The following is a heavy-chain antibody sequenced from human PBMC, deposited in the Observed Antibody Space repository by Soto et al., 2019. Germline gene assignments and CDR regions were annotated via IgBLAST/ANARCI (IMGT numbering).Heavy chain of an antibody. CDR2: ISGSGSST. Sequence: PGGSLRLSCAASGFTFSSYGMHWVRQAPGKGLEWVSAISGSGSSTYYADSVKGRFTISRDNSKNTLYLQMNSLRAEDTAVYYCAKLSSSTSPYMDVWGKGTTVTVSS. V-gene: IGHV3-23*01. CDR1: GFTFSSYG. J-gene: IGHJ6*03. D-gene: IGHD2-2*01. CDR3: AKLSSSTSPYMDV.